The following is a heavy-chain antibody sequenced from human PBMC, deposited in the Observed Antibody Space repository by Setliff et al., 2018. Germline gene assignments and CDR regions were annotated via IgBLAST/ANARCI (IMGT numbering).Heavy chain of an antibody. CDR1: GLSYINDW. CDR2: IRRDGNEI. V-gene: IGHV3-7*01. CDR3: ASGDWFYFDC. J-gene: IGHJ4*02. Sequence: LRLSCTASGLSYINDWMKWVRQAPGKGLEWVADIRRDGNEIYYVDSVRGRFTISRDTAKNSVYLQMNSLRAEDTGVYYCASGDWFYFDCWGQGTLVTV. D-gene: IGHD2-21*01.